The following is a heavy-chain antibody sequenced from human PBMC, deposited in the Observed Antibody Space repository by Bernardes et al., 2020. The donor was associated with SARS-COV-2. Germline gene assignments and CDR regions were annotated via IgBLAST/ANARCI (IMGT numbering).Heavy chain of an antibody. D-gene: IGHD3-22*01. J-gene: IGHJ3*01. CDR1: GFTFTSYA. CDR2: ISGSGSRT. V-gene: IGHV3-23*01. CDR3: AKVTRRRVYSEDSGFITRPDAFDL. Sequence: GSLSPSCEASGFTFTSYAMSWVRQAPGRGLEWVAIISGSGSRTFYTDSVKGRFTISRDNSKQSLFLDMNTLRAEDTAMFYCAKVTRRRVYSEDSGFITRPDAFDLWGQGTMVIVSS.